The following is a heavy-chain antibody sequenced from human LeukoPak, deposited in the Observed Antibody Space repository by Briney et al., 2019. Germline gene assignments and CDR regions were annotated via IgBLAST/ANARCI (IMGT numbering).Heavy chain of an antibody. V-gene: IGHV3-53*04. J-gene: IGHJ4*02. D-gene: IGHD6-19*01. Sequence: ESLSLSCAASGFTFSSHSMNWVRQPPRKGLEWVSLIYRRRGTFYADSVKGRFTISRHNFENTLYLQMYNLRGEDTAVYYCARVGVGTVAGNYFDDWGQGTLVSVCS. CDR2: IYRRRGT. CDR3: ARVGVGTVAGNYFDD. CDR1: GFTFSSHS.